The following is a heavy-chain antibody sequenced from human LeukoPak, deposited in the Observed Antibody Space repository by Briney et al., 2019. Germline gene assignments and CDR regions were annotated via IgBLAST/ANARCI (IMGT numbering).Heavy chain of an antibody. J-gene: IGHJ4*02. CDR2: ISAYNGNT. Sequence: ASVKVSCKASGYTFTSYGISWVRQAPGQGLEWMGWISAYNGNTNYAQKLQGRVTMTTDTSTSTAYMVLRSLRSDDTAVYYCARLTYCGGDCYDYFDYWGQGTLVTVSS. V-gene: IGHV1-18*01. CDR3: ARLTYCGGDCYDYFDY. CDR1: GYTFTSYG. D-gene: IGHD2-21*02.